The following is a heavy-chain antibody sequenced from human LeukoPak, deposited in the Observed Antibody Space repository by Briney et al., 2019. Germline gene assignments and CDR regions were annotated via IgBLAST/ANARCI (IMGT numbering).Heavy chain of an antibody. D-gene: IGHD6-19*01. V-gene: IGHV6-1*01. Sequence: SQTLSLTCAISGDSFSSNSAAWDWLRQSPSRGLEWLGRTYYRSKWYKDYAVSVKSRITINPDTSKNQFSLQLNSVTPEDTAVYYCARGSSGWWPDFDYWGQGTLVTVSS. J-gene: IGHJ4*02. CDR1: GDSFSSNSAA. CDR3: ARGSSGWWPDFDY. CDR2: TYYRSKWYK.